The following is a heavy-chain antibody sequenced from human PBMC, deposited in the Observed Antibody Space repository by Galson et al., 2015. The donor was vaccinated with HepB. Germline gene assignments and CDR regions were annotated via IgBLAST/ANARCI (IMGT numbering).Heavy chain of an antibody. V-gene: IGHV1-3*01. CDR3: ASDCSGGSCYFSYGMDV. Sequence: SVKVSCKASGYTFTSFAMHWVRQAPGQGLEWMGWINGGNGNTKCSQKFQGRVTITRDTSASTTHMELSSLRSEDTAVYYCASDCSGGSCYFSYGMDVWGQGTTVTVSS. CDR2: INGGNGNT. CDR1: GYTFTSFA. J-gene: IGHJ6*02. D-gene: IGHD2-15*01.